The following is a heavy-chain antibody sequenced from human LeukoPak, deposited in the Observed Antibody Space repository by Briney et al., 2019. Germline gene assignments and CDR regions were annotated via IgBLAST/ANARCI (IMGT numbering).Heavy chain of an antibody. D-gene: IGHD3-22*01. J-gene: IGHJ5*02. CDR3: ARVTYYYDSSGFVGFDP. CDR1: GYTFTSYD. V-gene: IGHV1-8*01. CDR2: MNPNSGNT. Sequence: GASVKVSCKASGYTFTSYDINWVRQAAGQGLEWMGRMNPNSGNTGYAQKFQGRVTMTRNTSISTAYMELSSLRSEDTAVYYCARVTYYYDSSGFVGFDPWGQGTLVTVSS.